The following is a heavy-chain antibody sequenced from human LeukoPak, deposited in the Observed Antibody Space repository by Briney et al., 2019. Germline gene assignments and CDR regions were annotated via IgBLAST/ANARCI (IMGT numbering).Heavy chain of an antibody. CDR2: ISGSGGDT. V-gene: IGHV3-23*01. CDR3: ARDSSGWSKNY. CDR1: GFTFSTDA. Sequence: PGRSLRLSCAASGFTFSTDAMTWVRQAPGKGLQWVSAISGSGGDTYYEDSVKGRFTISRDNSKNMMYLQMNSLRAEDTAVYYCARDSSGWSKNYWGQGTLVTVSS. D-gene: IGHD6-19*01. J-gene: IGHJ4*02.